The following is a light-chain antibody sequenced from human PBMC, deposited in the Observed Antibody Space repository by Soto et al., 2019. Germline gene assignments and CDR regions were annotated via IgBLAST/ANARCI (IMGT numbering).Light chain of an antibody. CDR1: QSVTNTY. Sequence: EIVLTQSPGTLSLSPGERATLSCRASQSVTNTYLAWYQQKPGQAPRLLIFGASSRATGIPDRFSGSGSGTAFTLPIGSREPEYFEVYYCQQFGRSLYTFARGTKLEIK. J-gene: IGKJ2*01. CDR2: GAS. V-gene: IGKV3-20*01. CDR3: QQFGRSLYT.